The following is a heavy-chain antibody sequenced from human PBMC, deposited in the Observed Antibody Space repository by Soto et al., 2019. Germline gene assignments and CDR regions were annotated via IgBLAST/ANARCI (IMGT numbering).Heavy chain of an antibody. CDR2: IIPIFGTA. V-gene: IGHV1-69*13. J-gene: IGHJ4*02. Sequence: RASVKVSCKASGGTFSSYAVSWVRQAPGQGLEWMGGIIPIFGTANYAQKFQGRVTITADESTSTAYMELSSLRSEDTAVYYCATSYYDSRRPIYYFDYWGQGTLVTVSS. CDR3: ATSYYDSRRPIYYFDY. D-gene: IGHD3-22*01. CDR1: GGTFSSYA.